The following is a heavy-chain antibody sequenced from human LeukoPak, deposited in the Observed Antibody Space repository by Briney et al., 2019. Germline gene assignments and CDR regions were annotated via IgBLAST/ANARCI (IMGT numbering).Heavy chain of an antibody. CDR2: INPSGAST. D-gene: IGHD2-21*01. Sequence: ASVKVSCKASGYTFTSYYMHWVRQAPGQGLEWMGIINPSGASTSYAQKFQGRVTMTRDTSTSTVYMELSSLRSEDTAVYYCASSTGDAYCGGGRYYYYSYGMDVWGQGTTVTVSS. V-gene: IGHV1-46*01. J-gene: IGHJ6*02. CDR1: GYTFTSYY. CDR3: ASSTGDAYCGGGRYYYYSYGMDV.